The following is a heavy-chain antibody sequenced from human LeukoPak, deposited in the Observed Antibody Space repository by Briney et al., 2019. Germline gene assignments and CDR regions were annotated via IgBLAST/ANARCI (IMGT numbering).Heavy chain of an antibody. CDR3: VRGFNSFDV. V-gene: IGHV3-72*01. CDR1: GFTFSDHY. CDR2: TRNKANSYST. Sequence: PGGSLRLSCAVSGFTFSDHYMDWVRQAPGKGLEWVGRTRNKANSYSTEYAASVKGRFTVSRDESKNLLYLQMNSLETEDTAVYYCVRGFNSFDVWGHGTMVTVSS. J-gene: IGHJ3*01.